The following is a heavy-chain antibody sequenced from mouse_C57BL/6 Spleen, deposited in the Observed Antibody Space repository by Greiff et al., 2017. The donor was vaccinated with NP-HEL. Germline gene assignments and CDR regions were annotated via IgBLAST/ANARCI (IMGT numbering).Heavy chain of an antibody. D-gene: IGHD2-4*01. V-gene: IGHV1-80*01. J-gene: IGHJ3*01. CDR2: IYPGDGDT. Sequence: VMLVESGAELVKPGASVKISCKASGYAFSSYWMNWVKQRPGTGLEWIGQIYPGDGDTNYNGKFKGKATLTADKSSSTAYMQLSSLTSEDSAVYFCARDDYYDSSWFAYWGQGTLVTVSA. CDR1: GYAFSSYW. CDR3: ARDDYYDSSWFAY.